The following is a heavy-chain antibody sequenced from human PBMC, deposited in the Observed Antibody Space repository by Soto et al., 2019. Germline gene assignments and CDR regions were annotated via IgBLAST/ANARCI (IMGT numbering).Heavy chain of an antibody. CDR2: IYYSGNT. V-gene: IGHV4-30-4*01. CDR3: AREGGESSDGLYYFDA. Sequence: PSETLSLTCTVSGGSTSSDNYWSWIRQPPGKGLEWIGHIYYSGNTDYNPSLKSRLAISIDTSKNQFSLKLSSVTAADTAVYFCAREGGESSDGLYYFDAWGQGSLVTVSS. CDR1: GGSTSSDNY. J-gene: IGHJ4*02. D-gene: IGHD3-16*01.